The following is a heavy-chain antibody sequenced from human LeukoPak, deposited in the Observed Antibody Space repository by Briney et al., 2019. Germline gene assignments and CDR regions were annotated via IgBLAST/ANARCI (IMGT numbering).Heavy chain of an antibody. Sequence: GASVKVSCKASGGTFSSYAISWVRQAPGQGLEWMGWISAYNGNTNYAQKLQGRVTMTTDTSTSTAYMELRSLRSDDTAVYYCARGHRYCGGDCYSAAFDAFDIWGQGTMVTVSS. CDR3: ARGHRYCGGDCYSAAFDAFDI. CDR1: GGTFSSYA. D-gene: IGHD2-21*02. CDR2: ISAYNGNT. J-gene: IGHJ3*02. V-gene: IGHV1-18*01.